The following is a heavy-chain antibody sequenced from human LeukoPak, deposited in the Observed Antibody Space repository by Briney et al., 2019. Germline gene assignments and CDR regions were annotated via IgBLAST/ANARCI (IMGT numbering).Heavy chain of an antibody. J-gene: IGHJ4*02. CDR1: GYSFSTYW. V-gene: IGHV5-51*01. CDR3: ARVGLSTYHFDY. Sequence: GESLKISCKGSGYSFSTYWIGWVRQMPGKGLEWMGIIHPGDSDPRYSPSFQGQVTIAVDKSISTAYLQWSSLKASDTAMYYCARVGLSTYHFDYWGQGTLVTVSS. CDR2: IHPGDSDP. D-gene: IGHD3-3*02.